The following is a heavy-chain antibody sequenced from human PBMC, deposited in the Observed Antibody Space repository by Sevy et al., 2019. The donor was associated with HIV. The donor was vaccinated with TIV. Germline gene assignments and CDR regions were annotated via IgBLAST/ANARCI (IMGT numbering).Heavy chain of an antibody. CDR1: GFTFSSYW. D-gene: IGHD6-19*01. J-gene: IGHJ6*02. CDR3: ARTVAGIYYYYGMDV. V-gene: IGHV3-74*01. CDR2: INSDGSST. Sequence: GGSLRLSCAASGFTFSSYWMHWVRQAPGKGLVWLSRINSDGSSTSYVDSVKGRFTISRDNAKNTLYLQMNSLRAEDTAVYSCARTVAGIYYYYGMDVWGQGTTVTVSS.